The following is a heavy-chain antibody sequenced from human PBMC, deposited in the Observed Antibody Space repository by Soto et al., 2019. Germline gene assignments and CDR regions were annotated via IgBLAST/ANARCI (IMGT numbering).Heavy chain of an antibody. Sequence: SETLSLTCTVSGGSISSYYWGWIRQPPGKGLEWIGRIYYSVSTYYNPSLKSRVTISVDTSKNQFSLKLSSVTAADTAVYYCARLGGYYPSLDPWGPVTLVTVSS. CDR3: ARLGGYYPSLDP. J-gene: IGHJ5*02. CDR1: GGSISSYY. V-gene: IGHV4-39*01. CDR2: IYYSVST. D-gene: IGHD3-22*01.